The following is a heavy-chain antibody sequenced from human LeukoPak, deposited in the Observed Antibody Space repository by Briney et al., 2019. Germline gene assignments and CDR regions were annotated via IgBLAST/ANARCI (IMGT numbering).Heavy chain of an antibody. D-gene: IGHD5-24*01. J-gene: IGHJ3*02. Sequence: PSETLSLTCTVSGGSISSSSYYWSWIRQPPGKGLEWIGYIYYSGSTNYNPSLKSRVTISVDTSKNQFSLKLSSVTAADTAVYYCARAGRDGYNWDAFDIWGQGTMVTVSS. V-gene: IGHV4-61*01. CDR1: GGSISSSSYY. CDR3: ARAGRDGYNWDAFDI. CDR2: IYYSGST.